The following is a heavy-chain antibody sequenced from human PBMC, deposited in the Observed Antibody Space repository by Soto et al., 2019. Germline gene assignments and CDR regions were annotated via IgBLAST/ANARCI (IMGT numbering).Heavy chain of an antibody. V-gene: IGHV3-9*01. D-gene: IGHD3-16*01. CDR1: GFTFDDYA. CDR2: ISCNSGDI. J-gene: IGHJ4*02. CDR3: AKDTGGGGGRNIWYYFDS. Sequence: GGSLRLSCAASGFTFDDYAMHWVRQGPGKGLEWVSSISCNSGDIVYADSVKGRFTISRDNPKNSLYLQMNSLRAEDTALYYCAKDTGGGGGRNIWYYFDSWGLGTLVTVSS.